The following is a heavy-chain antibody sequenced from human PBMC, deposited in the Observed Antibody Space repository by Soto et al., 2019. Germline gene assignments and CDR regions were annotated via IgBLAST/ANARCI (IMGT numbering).Heavy chain of an antibody. CDR2: IIPIFGTA. CDR1: GGTFSSYA. V-gene: IGHV1-69*06. D-gene: IGHD1-26*01. J-gene: IGHJ3*02. CDR3: ARDRDGRDAFDI. Sequence: QVQLVQSGAEVKKPGSSVKVSCKASGGTFSSYAISWVRQAPGQGLEWMGGIIPIFGTANYAQKFQGRVTNTADKSTRTAYMELSSLRSEDTAVYYCARDRDGRDAFDIWGQGTMVTVSS.